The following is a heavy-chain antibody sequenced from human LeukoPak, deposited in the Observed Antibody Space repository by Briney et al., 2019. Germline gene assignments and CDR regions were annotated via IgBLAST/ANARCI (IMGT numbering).Heavy chain of an antibody. CDR2: INPNSGGT. J-gene: IGHJ4*02. CDR1: GGTFSSYA. D-gene: IGHD4-17*01. Sequence: ASVKVSCKASGGTFSSYAISWVRQAPGQGLEWMGWINPNSGGTNYAQKFQGRVTMTRDTSISTAYMELSRLRSDDTAVYYCARGDGDYLSDYWGQGTLVTVSS. CDR3: ARGDGDYLSDY. V-gene: IGHV1-2*02.